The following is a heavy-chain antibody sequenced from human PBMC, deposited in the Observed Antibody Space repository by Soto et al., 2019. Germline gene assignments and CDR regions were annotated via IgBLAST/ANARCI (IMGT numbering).Heavy chain of an antibody. CDR1: GGSISSSNW. Sequence: QVQLQESGPGLVKPSGTLSLTCAVSGGSISSSNWWSWVRQPPGKGLEWVGKIYHSGSTNYNPSLKYRVTISVDKSKIQFSLKLSSVTAADTAVYYCARVYMVRGTIIRYFDYWGQGTLVTVSS. V-gene: IGHV4-4*02. J-gene: IGHJ4*02. CDR3: ARVYMVRGTIIRYFDY. CDR2: IYHSGST. D-gene: IGHD3-10*01.